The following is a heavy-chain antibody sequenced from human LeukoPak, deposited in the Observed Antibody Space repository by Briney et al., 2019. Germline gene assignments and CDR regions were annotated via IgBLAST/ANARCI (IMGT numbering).Heavy chain of an antibody. CDR2: IYYSGST. Sequence: SETLSLTCTVSGGSISSYYWSWIRQPPGKGLEWIGYIYYSGSTNYNPSLKSRVTISVDTSKNQFSLKLISVTAADTAVYYCARVRTATTVIRSYYFDYWGPGTLVTVSS. J-gene: IGHJ4*02. CDR1: GGSISSYY. V-gene: IGHV4-59*01. D-gene: IGHD1-7*01. CDR3: ARVRTATTVIRSYYFDY.